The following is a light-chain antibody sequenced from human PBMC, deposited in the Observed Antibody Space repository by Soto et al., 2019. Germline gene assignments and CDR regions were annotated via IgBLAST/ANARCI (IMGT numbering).Light chain of an antibody. CDR2: NVS. Sequence: QSALTQPASVSGSPGQSITISCTGTSSDVGGYNYVSWYQQHPGKAPKLMIYNVSNRPSGVSNRFSGSKSGNTASLTISGLQAEDEGHYYCSSFTSTSTVLFGGGTKLTVL. V-gene: IGLV2-14*01. J-gene: IGLJ2*01. CDR3: SSFTSTSTVL. CDR1: SSDVGGYNY.